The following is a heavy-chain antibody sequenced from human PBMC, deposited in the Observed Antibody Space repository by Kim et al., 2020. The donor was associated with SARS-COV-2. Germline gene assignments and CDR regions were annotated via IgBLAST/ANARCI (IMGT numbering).Heavy chain of an antibody. V-gene: IGHV4-59*01. CDR1: GGSISSYY. D-gene: IGHD3-9*01. J-gene: IGHJ5*01. CDR2: IYYSGST. CDR3: ARSILRYFDWPHNRGSWF. Sequence: SETLSLTCTVSGGSISSYYWSWIRQPPGKGLEWIGYIYYSGSTNYNPSLKSRVTISVDTSKNQFSLKLSSVTAADTAVYYCARSILRYFDWPHNRGSWF.